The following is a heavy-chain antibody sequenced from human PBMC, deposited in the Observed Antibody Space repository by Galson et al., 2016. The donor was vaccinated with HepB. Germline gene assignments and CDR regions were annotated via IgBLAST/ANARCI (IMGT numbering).Heavy chain of an antibody. J-gene: IGHJ6*02. CDR1: GFSVSTSEMC. CDR3: ARVTPNGSGWYGYGMDV. Sequence: ALVKPTQTLTLTCTFSGFSVSTSEMCVSWIRQPPGKALEWLALIDWDDDKHYSTSLKTRLTISKDTSKNQVVLTMTNMDPVDTATYYCARVTPNGSGWYGYGMDVWGQGTTVTVSS. D-gene: IGHD6-19*01. V-gene: IGHV2-70*01. CDR2: IDWDDDK.